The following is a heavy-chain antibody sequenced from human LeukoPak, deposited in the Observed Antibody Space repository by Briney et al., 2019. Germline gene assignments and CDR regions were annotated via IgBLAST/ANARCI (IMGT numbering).Heavy chain of an antibody. J-gene: IGHJ6*02. CDR3: ARANPVPRIAARPVDCYYGMDV. CDR1: GYTFTGYY. CDR2: INPNSGGT. D-gene: IGHD6-6*01. V-gene: IGHV1-2*02. Sequence: ASVKVSCKASGYTFTGYYMHWVRQAPGQGLEWMGWINPNSGGTNYAQKFQGRVTMTRDTSISTAYMELSRLRSDDTAVYYCARANPVPRIAARPVDCYYGMDVWGQGTTVTVSS.